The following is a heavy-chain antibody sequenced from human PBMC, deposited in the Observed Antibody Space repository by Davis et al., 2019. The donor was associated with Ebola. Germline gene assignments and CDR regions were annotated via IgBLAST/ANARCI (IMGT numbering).Heavy chain of an antibody. CDR3: ARHLGWFDP. D-gene: IGHD3-16*01. V-gene: IGHV4-59*08. Sequence: SETLSLTCTVSDGSIKNNYFSWIRQSPGMGLEWIGYIYSSGITNYNPSLKSRVTISVDTSKNQFSLKLSSVTAADTAVYYCARHLGWFDPWGQGTLVTVSS. CDR1: DGSIKNNY. CDR2: IYSSGIT. J-gene: IGHJ5*02.